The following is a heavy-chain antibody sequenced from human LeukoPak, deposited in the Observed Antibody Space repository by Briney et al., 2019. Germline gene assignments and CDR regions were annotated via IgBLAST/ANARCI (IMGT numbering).Heavy chain of an antibody. CDR2: IYHSGST. Sequence: PSQTLSLTCTVSGGSISSGGYSWSWIRQPPGKGLEWIGYIYHSGSTYYNPSLESRLTISVDRSKNQFSLKLSSVTASDTAVYYCARVVHYYGSGSYFDYWGQGTLVTVSS. J-gene: IGHJ4*02. CDR3: ARVVHYYGSGSYFDY. V-gene: IGHV4-30-2*01. D-gene: IGHD3-10*01. CDR1: GGSISSGGYS.